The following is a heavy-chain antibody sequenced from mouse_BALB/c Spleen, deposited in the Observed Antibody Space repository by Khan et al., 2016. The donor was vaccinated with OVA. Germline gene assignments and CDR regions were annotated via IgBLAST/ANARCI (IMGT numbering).Heavy chain of an antibody. J-gene: IGHJ2*01. CDR1: GYTFINYW. V-gene: IGHV1-7*01. CDR3: ARRGLRWDFDY. D-gene: IGHD1-1*01. Sequence: VQLQESGAELAKPGDSVKMSCKASGYTFINYWILWVKQRPGQGLEWIGHINPSTGYTEYNQNFKDKATLTADKSSSTAYMQLSSLTSEDSAVYYCARRGLRWDFDYWGQGTTLTVSS. CDR2: INPSTGYT.